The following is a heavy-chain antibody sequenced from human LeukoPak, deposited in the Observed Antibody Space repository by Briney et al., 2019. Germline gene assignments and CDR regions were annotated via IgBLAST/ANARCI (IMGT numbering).Heavy chain of an antibody. CDR3: ARAVDTATLDY. CDR1: GYTFTSYY. J-gene: IGHJ4*02. D-gene: IGHD5-18*01. CDR2: INPSGGST. V-gene: IGHV1-46*01. Sequence: GASVKVSCKASGYTFTSYYMHGVRQAPGQGLEWMGIINPSGGSTSYAQKFQGRVTMTRDTSINTAYMELSRLTSDDTAVYYCARAVDTATLDYWGQGTLVTVSS.